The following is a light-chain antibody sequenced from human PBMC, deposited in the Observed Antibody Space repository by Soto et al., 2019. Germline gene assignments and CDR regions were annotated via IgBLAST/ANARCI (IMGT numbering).Light chain of an antibody. CDR3: SVWDDSLKGWV. Sequence: QSVLTQPPSASGTPGQRVTISCSGSNFNIGSHTVNWYQQLPGTAPKLLMHNNNQRPSGVPDRFSGSKSGPSASLAISGLQSEDEADYSCSVWDDSLKGWVFGGGTKVTVL. J-gene: IGLJ3*02. V-gene: IGLV1-44*01. CDR2: NNN. CDR1: NFNIGSHT.